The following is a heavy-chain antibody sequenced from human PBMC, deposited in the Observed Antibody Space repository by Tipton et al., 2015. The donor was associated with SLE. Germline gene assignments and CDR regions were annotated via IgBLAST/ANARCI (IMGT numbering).Heavy chain of an antibody. Sequence: TLSLTCTVSGGSISSYYWSWIRQPAGKTLEWIGRIYASGSTNYNPSLKSRVTMSVDTSKNQFSLKLSSVTAADTAVYYCARDGTTMVRGAIDYWGQGTLVTVSS. CDR2: IYASGST. V-gene: IGHV4-4*07. CDR1: GGSISSYY. D-gene: IGHD3-10*01. J-gene: IGHJ4*02. CDR3: ARDGTTMVRGAIDY.